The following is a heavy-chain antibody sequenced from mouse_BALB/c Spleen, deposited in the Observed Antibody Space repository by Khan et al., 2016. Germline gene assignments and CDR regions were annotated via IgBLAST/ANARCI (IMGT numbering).Heavy chain of an antibody. Sequence: QVQLKQSGPGLVQPSQSLSITCTVSGFSLTSYGVNWVRQPPGKGLEWLGMIWGDGSTDYNPALISRLSISKDNSKSQVFLKMNSLQNDDTAISYYARVLYSDPGVFAYWGQGTLVTVSA. CDR2: IWGDGST. J-gene: IGHJ3*01. V-gene: IGHV2-6-7*01. D-gene: IGHD1-1*01. CDR3: ARVLYSDPGVFAY. CDR1: GFSLTSYG.